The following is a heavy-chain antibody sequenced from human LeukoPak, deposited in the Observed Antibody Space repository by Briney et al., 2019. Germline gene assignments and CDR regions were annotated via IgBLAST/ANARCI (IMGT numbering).Heavy chain of an antibody. CDR2: ISSSSSYI. J-gene: IGHJ4*02. CDR1: GFTFSSYS. D-gene: IGHD3-22*01. V-gene: IGHV3-21*01. Sequence: PGGSLRLSCATSGFTFSSYSMNWVRQAPGKGLEWVSSISSSSSYIYYADSVKGRFTISRDNAKNSLYLQMNSLRAEDTAVYYCARAHREANYYDSSGYYLKPYYFDYWGQGTLVTVSS. CDR3: ARAHREANYYDSSGYYLKPYYFDY.